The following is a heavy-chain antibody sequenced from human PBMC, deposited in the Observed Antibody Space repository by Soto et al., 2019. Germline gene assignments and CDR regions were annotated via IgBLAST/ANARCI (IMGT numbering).Heavy chain of an antibody. V-gene: IGHV4-59*01. CDR3: ARGGGKYYYESSGHSNNAMDV. D-gene: IGHD3-22*01. CDR2: IYDSGNT. CDR1: GGPIRRYC. Sequence: NPSETLSLTCTVSGGPIRRYCWSWIRQPPGKGLEWIGYIYDSGNTDYNPSLKSRVTISVDTSKNQFSLKLSSVTTADTAVYYCARGGGKYYYESSGHSNNAMDVRGQGPTFPVCS. J-gene: IGHJ6*02.